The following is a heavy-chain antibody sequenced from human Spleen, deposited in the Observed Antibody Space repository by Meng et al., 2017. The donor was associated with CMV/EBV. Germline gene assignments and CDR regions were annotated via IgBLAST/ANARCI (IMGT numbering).Heavy chain of an antibody. CDR3: ARGRVTGVSGYYSYYYYYGMDV. CDR1: GFTFSSYS. J-gene: IGHJ6*02. Sequence: GESLKISCAASGFTFSSYSMNWVRQAPGKGLEWVSSISSSSSYIYYADSVKGRFTISRDNAKNSLYLQMNSLRAEDTAVYYCARGRVTGVSGYYSYYYYYGMDVWGQGTTVTVSS. D-gene: IGHD3-22*01. V-gene: IGHV3-21*01. CDR2: ISSSSSYI.